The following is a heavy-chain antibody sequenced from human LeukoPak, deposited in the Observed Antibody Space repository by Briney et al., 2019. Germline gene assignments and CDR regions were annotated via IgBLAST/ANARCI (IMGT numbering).Heavy chain of an antibody. Sequence: PGGSLRLSCAASGFTFSSYGMHWVRQTPGKGLEWVSSITGSADSTFYADSVKGRFTNSRDNSKKTLYLQMNSLRAEDTALYYCAVDYDISTGYFSDLGYWGQGTLVTVSA. CDR1: GFTFSSYG. J-gene: IGHJ4*02. CDR2: ITGSADST. CDR3: AVDYDISTGYFSDLGY. V-gene: IGHV3-23*01. D-gene: IGHD3-9*01.